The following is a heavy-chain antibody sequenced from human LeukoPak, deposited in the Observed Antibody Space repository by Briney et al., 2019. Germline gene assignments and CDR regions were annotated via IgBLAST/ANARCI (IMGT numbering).Heavy chain of an antibody. CDR1: GYTFTGYY. CDR3: ATNLVVPAAYYYFDY. V-gene: IGHV1-2*04. J-gene: IGHJ4*02. Sequence: ASVKVSCKASGYTFTGYYMHWVRRAPGQGLEWMGWINPNSGGTNYAQKFQGWVTMTRDTSISTAYMELSRLRSDDTAVYYCATNLVVPAAYYYFDYWGQGTLVTVSS. CDR2: INPNSGGT. D-gene: IGHD2-2*01.